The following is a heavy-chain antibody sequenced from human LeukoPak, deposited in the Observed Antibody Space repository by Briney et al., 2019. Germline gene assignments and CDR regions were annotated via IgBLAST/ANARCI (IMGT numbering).Heavy chain of an antibody. Sequence: GGSLRLSCAASGFTVSSNYMSWVRQAPGKGLEWVSVIYSGGSTYYAGSVKGRFTISRDNSKNTLYLQMNSLRAEDTAVYYCARVLWFGELSATPFDYWGQGTLVTVSS. CDR2: IYSGGST. J-gene: IGHJ4*02. CDR1: GFTVSSNY. V-gene: IGHV3-66*01. D-gene: IGHD3-10*01. CDR3: ARVLWFGELSATPFDY.